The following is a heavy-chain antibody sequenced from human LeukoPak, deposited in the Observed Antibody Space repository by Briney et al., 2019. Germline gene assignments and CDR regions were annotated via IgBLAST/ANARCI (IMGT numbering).Heavy chain of an antibody. V-gene: IGHV7-4-1*02. CDR3: ATLEYTSTEDFDY. CDR1: GYTFTSYA. CDR2: INTNTGNP. J-gene: IGHJ4*02. Sequence: ASVTVSCTASGYTFTSYAMNWVRQAPGQGLEWMGWINTNTGNPTYAQGFTGRFVFSLDTSVSTAYLQISSLKAEDTAVYYCATLEYTSTEDFDYWGQGTLVTVSS. D-gene: IGHD6-6*01.